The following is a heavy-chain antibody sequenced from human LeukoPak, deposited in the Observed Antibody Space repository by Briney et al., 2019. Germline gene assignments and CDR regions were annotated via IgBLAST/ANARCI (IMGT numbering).Heavy chain of an antibody. V-gene: IGHV3-74*01. CDR3: ARGYFDWVW. Sequence: GGSLRLSCAASGFTFSSYWMHWVRQAPGKGLVWVSRIKSDGSTNYADSVKGRFTISRDNAKNSLYLQMNSLRAEDTAVYYCARGYFDWVWWGQGTLVTVSS. D-gene: IGHD3-9*01. CDR2: IKSDGST. J-gene: IGHJ4*02. CDR1: GFTFSSYW.